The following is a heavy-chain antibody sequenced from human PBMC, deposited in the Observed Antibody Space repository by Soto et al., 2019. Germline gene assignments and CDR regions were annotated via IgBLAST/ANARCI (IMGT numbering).Heavy chain of an antibody. D-gene: IGHD3-10*01. CDR3: ARRGPGSYSDY. CDR1: GGSISRSSYF. V-gene: IGHV4-39*01. J-gene: IGHJ4*02. CDR2: IFYSGST. Sequence: SETLSHTCTVSGGSISRSSYFWGWLRQPTVKGLEWIGSIFYSGSTYYNPSLKSRVTISVDTSKNQFSLKLSSVTAADTAVYYCARRGPGSYSDYRGQGTLGTVSS.